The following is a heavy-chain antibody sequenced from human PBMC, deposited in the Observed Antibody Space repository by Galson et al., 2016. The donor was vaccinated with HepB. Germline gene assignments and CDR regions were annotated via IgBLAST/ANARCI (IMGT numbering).Heavy chain of an antibody. V-gene: IGHV4-59*01. CDR3: ARGLLFGSGSYYFDY. J-gene: IGHJ4*02. Sequence: GGSISSYYWSWIRQPPGKGLEWIGYIYYSGSTNYNPSLKSRVTISVDTSKKQVSLKLTSVTAADTAVYYCARGLLFGSGSYYFDYWGQGTLVTVSS. D-gene: IGHD3-10*01. CDR1: GGSISSYY. CDR2: IYYSGST.